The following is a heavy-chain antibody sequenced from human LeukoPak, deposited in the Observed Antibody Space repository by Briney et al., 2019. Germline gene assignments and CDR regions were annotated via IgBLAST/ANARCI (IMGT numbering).Heavy chain of an antibody. V-gene: IGHV1-69*06. J-gene: IGHJ6*02. Sequence: SVKVSCKASGGTFSSYATSWVRQAPAQGLEWMGGIIPIYGTANYAQKFQGRVTITADKSTSTAYMELSSLRSEDTAVYYCARENGTRSTVNYYYGMDVWGQGTTVTVSS. CDR1: GGTFSSYA. CDR3: ARENGTRSTVNYYYGMDV. CDR2: IIPIYGTA. D-gene: IGHD4-17*01.